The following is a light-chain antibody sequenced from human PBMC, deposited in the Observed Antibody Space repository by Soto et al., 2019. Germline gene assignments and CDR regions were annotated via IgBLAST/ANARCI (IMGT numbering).Light chain of an antibody. CDR1: QSVSSSY. CDR3: QQYGSSPYT. Sequence: EIVLTQPPDTLSLSPGESATLSCRASQSVSSSYLAWYQQRLGQAPRLLIYAASRRATGIPDRFSGSGSGTDFTLTISGLEPEDFAVYYCQQYGSSPYTFGQGTKLEIK. V-gene: IGKV3-20*01. CDR2: AAS. J-gene: IGKJ2*01.